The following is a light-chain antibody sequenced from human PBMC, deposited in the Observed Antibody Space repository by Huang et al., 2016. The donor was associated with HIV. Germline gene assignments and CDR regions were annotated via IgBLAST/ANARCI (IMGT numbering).Light chain of an antibody. CDR2: ATS. J-gene: IGKJ1*01. CDR3: QQYYNNPPWT. Sequence: DIQMTQSPSSLSASVGDRVTITCRASQGISNSVAWYQQRPGKAPKLLLYATSRLETGAPSRCSGSRSGTEYTLTISSRQPEDLATYYCQQYYNNPPWTFGQGTKVEIK. V-gene: IGKV1-NL1*01. CDR1: QGISNS.